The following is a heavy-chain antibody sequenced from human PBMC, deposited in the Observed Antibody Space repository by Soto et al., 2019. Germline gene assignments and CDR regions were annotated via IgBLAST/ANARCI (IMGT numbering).Heavy chain of an antibody. CDR1: GGSVRSDRYY. V-gene: IGHV4-31*03. CDR3: ASGVIVPTTLVH. J-gene: IGHJ4*01. D-gene: IGHD5-12*01. CDR2: IYFSGDA. Sequence: QVQLQESGPGLVKPSQTLSLTCTVSGGSVRSDRYYWSWIRQRPGKGLEWIGYIYFSGDAYYNPSLKSRVAKSVDASKNQSSLKLNSVTAADTAVYYCASGVIVPTTLVHWGQGALVTVSP.